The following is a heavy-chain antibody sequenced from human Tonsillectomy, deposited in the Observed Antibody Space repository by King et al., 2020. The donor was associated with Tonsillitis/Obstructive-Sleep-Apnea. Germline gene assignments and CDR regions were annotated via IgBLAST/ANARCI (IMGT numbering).Heavy chain of an antibody. Sequence: VQLVESGGGLVQPGGSLRLSCAASGFTFSSYSMNWVRQAPGKGLEWVSYSSSSSSTIYYADSVKGRFTISRDNAKNSLYLQMNSLRDEDTAVYYCARTHYDFWSGYFTGAFDIWGQGTMVTVSS. J-gene: IGHJ3*02. D-gene: IGHD3-3*01. CDR2: SSSSSSTI. CDR3: ARTHYDFWSGYFTGAFDI. CDR1: GFTFSSYS. V-gene: IGHV3-48*02.